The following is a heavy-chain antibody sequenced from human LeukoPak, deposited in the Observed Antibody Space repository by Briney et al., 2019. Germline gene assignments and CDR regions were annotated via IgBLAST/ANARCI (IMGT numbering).Heavy chain of an antibody. CDR2: IYTSGST. CDR1: GGSISSYY. J-gene: IGHJ6*02. V-gene: IGHV4-4*07. Sequence: SETLSLTCTVSGGSISSYYWSWIRQPAGKGLDWIGRIYTSGSTNYNPSLKSRVTMSVDPSKNQFSLKLSFVTAADTAVYYCARDRSRNDLGMDVWGQGTTVTVSS. CDR3: ARDRSRNDLGMDV. D-gene: IGHD3-3*01.